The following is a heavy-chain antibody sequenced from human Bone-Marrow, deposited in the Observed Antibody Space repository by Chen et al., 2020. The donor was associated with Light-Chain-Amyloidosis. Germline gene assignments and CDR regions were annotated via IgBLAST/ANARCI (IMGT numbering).Heavy chain of an antibody. V-gene: IGHV1-3*01. Sequence: QVQLVQSGAEVKKPGASVTVSCKASGYTFTTSGIHWVRQAPGQSLEWMGWINAVNGNTRYSQKFQGRVTITRDTSATTAYMGLSSLRSEDTAVYYCARSPYDSSGYFFRWFAPWGQGTQVTVSS. CDR3: ARSPYDSSGYFFRWFAP. CDR2: INAVNGNT. CDR1: GYTFTTSG. D-gene: IGHD3-22*01. J-gene: IGHJ5*02.